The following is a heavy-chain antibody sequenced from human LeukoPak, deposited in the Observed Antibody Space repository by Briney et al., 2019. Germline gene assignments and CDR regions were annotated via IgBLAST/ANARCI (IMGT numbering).Heavy chain of an antibody. CDR1: GFTFSSDA. V-gene: IGHV3-23*01. J-gene: IGHJ4*02. Sequence: PGGSLRLSCAASGFTFSSDAMIWVRQAPGKGLGWVSAISGRGDNTFYADSVKGRFTISRDNSKNTLYLQMHTLRAEDTAVYYCAKKGSPWHFAYWGQGTLVTVSS. CDR2: ISGRGDNT. CDR3: AKKGSPWHFAY. D-gene: IGHD6-13*01.